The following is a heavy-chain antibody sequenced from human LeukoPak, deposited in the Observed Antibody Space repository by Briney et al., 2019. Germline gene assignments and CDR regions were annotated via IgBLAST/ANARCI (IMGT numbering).Heavy chain of an antibody. CDR3: ARASTVVTPRAFDY. D-gene: IGHD4-23*01. CDR1: GYSFTSYW. CDR2: IYPGDSDT. J-gene: IGHJ4*02. Sequence: GESLKISCKGSGYSFTSYWIGWVRQMPGKGLEWMGIIYPGDSDTRYSPSFQGQVTISADKSISTAYLQWSSLEASDTAIYYCARASTVVTPRAFDYWGQGTLVTVSS. V-gene: IGHV5-51*01.